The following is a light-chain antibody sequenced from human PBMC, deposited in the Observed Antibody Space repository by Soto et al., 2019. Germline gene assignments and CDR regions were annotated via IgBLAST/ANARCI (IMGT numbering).Light chain of an antibody. CDR1: QSVSSCY. CDR2: GAS. CDR3: QHYGSSLWT. J-gene: IGKJ1*01. Sequence: EIVLTQSPGTLSVSPGERATLSCRASQSVSSCYLAWYQQKPGQAPRLLIYGASSRATGIPDRFSGSGSGTDFTLTISRLEPEDFAVYYCQHYGSSLWTFGQGTKVEIK. V-gene: IGKV3-20*01.